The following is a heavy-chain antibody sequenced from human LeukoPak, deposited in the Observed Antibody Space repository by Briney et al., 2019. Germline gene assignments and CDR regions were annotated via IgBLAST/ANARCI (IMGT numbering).Heavy chain of an antibody. CDR2: ITATSLHI. CDR1: GVTFSGYS. D-gene: IGHD1-26*01. J-gene: IGHJ4*02. V-gene: IGHV3-21*01. Sequence: GGSLRLSCAASGVTFSGYSMNWVRQAPGKGLEWVSAITATSLHIYYADSVKGRFTISRDNAKNSLYLQMNSLRAEDTAVYYCASGWEAIDYWGQGTLVTVSS. CDR3: ASGWEAIDY.